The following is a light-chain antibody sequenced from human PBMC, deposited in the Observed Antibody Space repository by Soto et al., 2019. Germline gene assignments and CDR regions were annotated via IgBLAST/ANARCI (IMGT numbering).Light chain of an antibody. J-gene: IGKJ3*01. V-gene: IGKV1-27*01. CDR2: DAS. Sequence: DIQMTQSPTSLSASVGDRVTITCRASQAIRNFVAWYQQKPGKAPKLLIYDASTLQSGVPSRFSGSGSASDFTLTSNSLQTEDAETYSCSGYRSVPVLGPGNKVQIK. CDR3: SGYRSVPV. CDR1: QAIRNF.